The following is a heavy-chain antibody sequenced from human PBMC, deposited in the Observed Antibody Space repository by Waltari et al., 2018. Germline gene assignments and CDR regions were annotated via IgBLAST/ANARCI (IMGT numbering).Heavy chain of an antibody. CDR3: ARRQLGGAFDP. Sequence: QVHLVQSGAEVRKPGSSVKVSCQASGGTFGSYAITWARQAPGEGLEWMGGIIPIFGTAPNYAQKFQGRLTITADESTATVYMDLSSLRSDDTAVYYCARRQLGGAFDPWGQGTLVSVSS. V-gene: IGHV1-69*12. D-gene: IGHD3-16*01. J-gene: IGHJ5*02. CDR2: IIPIFGTAP. CDR1: GGTFGSYA.